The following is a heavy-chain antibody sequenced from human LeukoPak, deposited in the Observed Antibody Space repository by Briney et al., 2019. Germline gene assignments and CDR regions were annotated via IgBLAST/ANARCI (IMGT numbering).Heavy chain of an antibody. D-gene: IGHD5-18*01. Sequence: PGGSLRLSCAASGFTVSSNYMSWVRQAPGKGLEWGSVIYSGGSTYYADSVKGRFTISKENSKNTLYLQMNSLRAEDTAVYYCAGGGYSYGFDYWGQGTLVTVSS. CDR2: IYSGGST. CDR3: AGGGYSYGFDY. J-gene: IGHJ4*02. V-gene: IGHV3-66*01. CDR1: GFTVSSNY.